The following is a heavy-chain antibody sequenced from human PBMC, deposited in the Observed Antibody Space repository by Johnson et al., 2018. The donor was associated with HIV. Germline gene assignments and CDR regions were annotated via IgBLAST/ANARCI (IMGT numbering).Heavy chain of an antibody. J-gene: IGHJ3*02. CDR3: AKDMLMERYYYGSGRRAAFDI. Sequence: VQLVESGGGLVQPGGSLRLSCAASGFTVSSNYMSWVRQAPGKGLEWVSVIYSGGSTYYADSVKGRFTISRENAKNSLYLQMDSLRAEDTALYYCAKDMLMERYYYGSGRRAAFDIWGQGTMVTVSS. CDR2: IYSGGST. V-gene: IGHV3-66*02. D-gene: IGHD3-10*01. CDR1: GFTVSSNY.